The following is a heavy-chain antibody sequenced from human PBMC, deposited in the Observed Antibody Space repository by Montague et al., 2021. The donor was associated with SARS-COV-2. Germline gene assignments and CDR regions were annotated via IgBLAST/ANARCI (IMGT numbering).Heavy chain of an antibody. CDR3: ARGGRAVVVPGAGPAGRAMDI. CDR2: VNQSGTT. J-gene: IGHJ3*02. Sequence: SETLSLTCALSGGSFSNYYWSWIRQPPGKGLEWIGEVNQSGTTIYNPSVKSGVTISEDTSKNQFSLKLNPVTAADTAVYSCARGGRAVVVPGAGPAGRAMDIWGQGTMVTVSS. V-gene: IGHV4-34*01. CDR1: GGSFSNYY. D-gene: IGHD2-2*01.